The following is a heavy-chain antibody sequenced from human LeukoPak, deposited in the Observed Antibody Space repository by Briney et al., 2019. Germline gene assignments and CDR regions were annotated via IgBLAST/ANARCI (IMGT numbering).Heavy chain of an antibody. V-gene: IGHV4-39*01. J-gene: IGHJ4*02. D-gene: IGHD4-23*01. CDR2: TYYSGST. Sequence: SETLSLTCTVSGGSISSSSYYWGWIRQPPGKGLEWIGSTYYSGSTYYNPSLKSRVTISVDTSKNQFSLKLSSVTAADTAVYYCARWYPLDYWGQGTLVTVSS. CDR3: ARWYPLDY. CDR1: GGSISSSSYY.